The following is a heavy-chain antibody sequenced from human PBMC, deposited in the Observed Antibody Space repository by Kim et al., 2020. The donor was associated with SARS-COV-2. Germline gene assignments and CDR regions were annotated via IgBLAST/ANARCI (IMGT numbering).Heavy chain of an antibody. V-gene: IGHV3-30*18. Sequence: GGSLRLSCAASGFTFSSYGMHWVRQAPGKGLEWVAVISYDGSNKYYADSVKGRFTISRDNSKNTLYLQMNSLRAEDTAVYYCAKDRGYSYGYFDYWGQGTLVTVSS. CDR1: GFTFSSYG. CDR2: ISYDGSNK. D-gene: IGHD5-18*01. J-gene: IGHJ4*02. CDR3: AKDRGYSYGYFDY.